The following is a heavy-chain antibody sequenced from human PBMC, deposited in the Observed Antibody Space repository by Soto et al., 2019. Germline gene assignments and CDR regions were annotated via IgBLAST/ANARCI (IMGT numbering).Heavy chain of an antibody. CDR1: GFTFSSYA. CDR2: ISGSGTGK. Sequence: EVQLLESGGGLVQPGGSLRLSCAASGFTFSSYAMSWVRQAPGKGLEWVSTISGSGTGKYYAYSVTGRFTISRDNSKNTLYLQMNSLRAENTAVYYCAKRGRGAVAFDYWGQGTLVTVSS. CDR3: AKRGRGAVAFDY. J-gene: IGHJ4*02. D-gene: IGHD6-19*01. V-gene: IGHV3-23*01.